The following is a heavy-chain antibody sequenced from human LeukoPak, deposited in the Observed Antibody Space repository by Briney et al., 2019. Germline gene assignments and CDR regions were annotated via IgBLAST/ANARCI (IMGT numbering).Heavy chain of an antibody. Sequence: SETLSLTCAVYGGSFSDYYWNWIRQPPGKGLEWIGEINHSGSTNYNPSLRGRVTISVDTSKNQFSLKLSSVTAADTAVYYCARGTVLRYFDWFSWGQGNLVTVSS. V-gene: IGHV4-34*01. J-gene: IGHJ4*02. CDR2: INHSGST. CDR3: ARGTVLRYFDWFS. CDR1: GGSFSDYY. D-gene: IGHD3-9*01.